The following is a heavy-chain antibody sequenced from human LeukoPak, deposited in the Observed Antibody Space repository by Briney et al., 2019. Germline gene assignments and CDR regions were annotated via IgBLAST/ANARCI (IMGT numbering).Heavy chain of an antibody. V-gene: IGHV4-39*07. Sequence: PSETLSLTCTVSGGSISSSSYYWGWIRQPPGTGLEWIGSIYYSGSTYYNPSLKSRVTISVDTSKNQFSLKLSSVTAADTAVYYCARRGIGGDWGFDYWGQGTLVTVSS. CDR3: ARRGIGGDWGFDY. D-gene: IGHD2-21*02. CDR2: IYYSGST. CDR1: GGSISSSSYY. J-gene: IGHJ4*02.